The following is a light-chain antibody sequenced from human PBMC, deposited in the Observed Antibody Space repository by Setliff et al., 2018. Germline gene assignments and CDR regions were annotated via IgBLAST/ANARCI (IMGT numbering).Light chain of an antibody. CDR3: QVWDSSSDPPYV. J-gene: IGLJ1*01. CDR1: NIGSKS. Sequence: SYELTQPPSVSVAPGKTARITCGGNNIGSKSVHWYQQKPGQAPVLVIYYDSDRPSGIPERFSGSNSGNTATLTISRVEAGDEADYYCQVWDSSSDPPYVFGTGTKGTVL. V-gene: IGLV3-21*04. CDR2: YDS.